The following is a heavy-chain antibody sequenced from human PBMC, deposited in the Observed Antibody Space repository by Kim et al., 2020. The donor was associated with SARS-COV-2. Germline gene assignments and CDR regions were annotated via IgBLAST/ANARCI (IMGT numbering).Heavy chain of an antibody. CDR3: ARDCGMGNYYYYYGMDV. V-gene: IGHV3-21*01. CDR2: ISSSSSYI. Sequence: GGSLRLSCAASGFTFSSYSMNWVRQAPGKGLEWVSSISSSSSYIYYADSVKGRFTISRDNAKNSLYLQMNSLRAEDTAVYYCARDCGMGNYYYYYGMDVWGQGTTVTVSS. D-gene: IGHD1-20*01. J-gene: IGHJ6*02. CDR1: GFTFSSYS.